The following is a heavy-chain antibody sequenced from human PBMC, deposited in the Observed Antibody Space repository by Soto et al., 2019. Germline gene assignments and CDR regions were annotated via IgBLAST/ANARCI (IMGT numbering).Heavy chain of an antibody. CDR2: IYYSGST. V-gene: IGHV4-30-4*01. Sequence: PAETLSLTCTVSGGSSSRGDYYWVWIRHPPGKGLEWIGYIYYSGSTYYNPSLKSRVTISVDTSKNQFSLKLSSVTAADTAVYYCARDPGYDSSYGPYYYYGMDVWGQGTTVTVSS. J-gene: IGHJ6*02. D-gene: IGHD3-22*01. CDR1: GGSSSRGDYY. CDR3: ARDPGYDSSYGPYYYYGMDV.